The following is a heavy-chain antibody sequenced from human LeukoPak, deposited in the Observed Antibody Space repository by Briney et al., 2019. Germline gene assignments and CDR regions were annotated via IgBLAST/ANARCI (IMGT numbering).Heavy chain of an antibody. CDR1: GGSFSGYY. V-gene: IGHV4-34*01. Sequence: SETLSLSCAVYGGSFSGYYWVWIRQPPGKGLEWIGEINHSGSTNYNPSLKSRVTISVDTSKNQFSLKLSSVTAADTAVYYCACPSGNHLYSFDYWGQGTLVTVSS. J-gene: IGHJ4*02. CDR3: ACPSGNHLYSFDY. CDR2: INHSGST. D-gene: IGHD1-14*01.